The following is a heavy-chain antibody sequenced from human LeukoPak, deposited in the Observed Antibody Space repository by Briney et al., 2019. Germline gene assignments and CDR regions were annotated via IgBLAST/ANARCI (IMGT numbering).Heavy chain of an antibody. CDR1: GGSISSGSYY. V-gene: IGHV4-61*02. CDR3: ARSQRDDFWSGYYKY. Sequence: PSETLSLTCTVSGGSISSGSYYWSWIRQPAGKGLEWIGRIYTSGSTNYNPSLKSRVTISVDTSKNQFSLKLSSATAADTAVYYCARSQRDDFWSGYYKYWGQGTLVTVSS. D-gene: IGHD3-3*01. J-gene: IGHJ4*02. CDR2: IYTSGST.